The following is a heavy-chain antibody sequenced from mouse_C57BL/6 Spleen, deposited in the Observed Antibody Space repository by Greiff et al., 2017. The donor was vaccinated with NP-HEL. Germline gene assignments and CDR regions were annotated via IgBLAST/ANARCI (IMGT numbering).Heavy chain of an antibody. Sequence: EVHLVESGGGLVKPGGSLKLSCAASGFTFSDYGMHWVRQAPEKGLEWVAYISSGSSTIYYADTVKGRFTISRDNAKNTLFLQMTSLRSADTAMYYCARSYGNYGYFDVWGTGTTVTVSS. J-gene: IGHJ1*03. D-gene: IGHD2-1*01. CDR1: GFTFSDYG. CDR2: ISSGSSTI. V-gene: IGHV5-17*01. CDR3: ARSYGNYGYFDV.